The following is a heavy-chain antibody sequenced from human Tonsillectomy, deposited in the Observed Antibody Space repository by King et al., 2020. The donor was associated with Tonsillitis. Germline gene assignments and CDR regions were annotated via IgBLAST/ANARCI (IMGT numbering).Heavy chain of an antibody. CDR3: AKDPYGSGLNYFQY. V-gene: IGHV3-30*18. Sequence: VQLVESGGGVVQPGRSLRLSCEASGFSFSTYCMHWVRQAPGKGLEWVASILYDSRSLYYADSVKGRFTISRDNSNNTLYLQMNSLRADDTAVYYCAKDPYGSGLNYFQYGGEGLLVPVPS. CDR1: GFSFSTYC. D-gene: IGHD3-10*01. CDR2: ILYDSRSL. J-gene: IGHJ4*02.